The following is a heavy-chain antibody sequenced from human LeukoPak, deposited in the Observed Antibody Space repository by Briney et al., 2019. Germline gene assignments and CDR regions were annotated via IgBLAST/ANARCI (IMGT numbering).Heavy chain of an antibody. V-gene: IGHV3-7*01. CDR3: ARDAYYGSGSYFY. Sequence: QPGGSLRLSCAASGFTFSSYWTSWVRQAPGKGLEWVANIKQDGSEKYYVDSVKGRFTISRDNAKNSLYLQMNSLRAEDTAVYYCARDAYYGSGSYFYWGQGTLVTVSS. D-gene: IGHD3-10*01. CDR1: GFTFSSYW. J-gene: IGHJ4*02. CDR2: IKQDGSEK.